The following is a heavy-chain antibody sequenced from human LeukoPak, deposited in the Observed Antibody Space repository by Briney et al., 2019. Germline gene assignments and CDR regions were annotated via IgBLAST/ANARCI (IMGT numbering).Heavy chain of an antibody. J-gene: IGHJ4*02. CDR2: INPNSGGT. CDR1: GYTFSGYY. CDR3: ARYITVGATYQHFDY. Sequence: GASVKVSCKASGYTFSGYYMHWVRQAPGQGLEWMGRINPNSGGTNYAQKFQGRVTTTRDTSISTAYMELSRLRSDDTAVYYCARYITVGATYQHFDYWGQGTLVTVSS. D-gene: IGHD1-26*01. V-gene: IGHV1-2*06.